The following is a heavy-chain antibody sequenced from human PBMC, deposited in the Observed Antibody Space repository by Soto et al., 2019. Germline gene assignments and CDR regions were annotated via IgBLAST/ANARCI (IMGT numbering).Heavy chain of an antibody. CDR1: GFTFSSYS. Sequence: GESLKISCAASGFTFSSYSMNWVRQAPGKGLEWVSSISSSSSYIYYADSVKGRFTISRDNAKNSLYLQMNSLRAEDTAVYYCARDQGGYSYGYGDFDYWGQGTLVTVSS. V-gene: IGHV3-21*01. CDR3: ARDQGGYSYGYGDFDY. D-gene: IGHD5-18*01. J-gene: IGHJ4*02. CDR2: ISSSSSYI.